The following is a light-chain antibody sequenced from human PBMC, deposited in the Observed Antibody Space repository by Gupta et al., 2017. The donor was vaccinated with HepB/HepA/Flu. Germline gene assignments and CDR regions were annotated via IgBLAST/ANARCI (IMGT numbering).Light chain of an antibody. V-gene: IGKV3-15*01. CDR3: QQYKHWPPWT. CDR1: QSVGSD. J-gene: IGKJ1*01. CDR2: GAN. Sequence: ETVMTQSPGTLSVSPGGTATLSCRASQSVGSDLAWFQQRPGQAPRLLIYGANIRATGIPARFSGSGYGKDFSLTIRSRQSGDFGVYYCQQYKHWPPWTFGQGTKVEIK.